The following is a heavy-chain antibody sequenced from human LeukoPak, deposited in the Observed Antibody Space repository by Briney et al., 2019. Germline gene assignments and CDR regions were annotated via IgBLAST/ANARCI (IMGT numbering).Heavy chain of an antibody. V-gene: IGHV3-7*04. J-gene: IGHJ6*02. CDR1: GFTFSAYA. Sequence: GGSLRLSCEASGFTFSAYAMTWVRQAPGKGLEWVANIKQDGSEKYYVDSVKGRFTISRDNAKNSLYLQMNSLRAEDTAVYYCARDPFLRDYYYYGMDVWGQGTTVTVSS. CDR3: ARDPFLRDYYYYGMDV. CDR2: IKQDGSEK.